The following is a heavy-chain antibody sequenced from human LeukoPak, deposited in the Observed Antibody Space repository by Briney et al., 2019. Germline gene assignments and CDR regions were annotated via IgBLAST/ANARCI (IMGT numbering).Heavy chain of an antibody. D-gene: IGHD4/OR15-4a*01. Sequence: SDTLSLTWAVSGYSISSDNWWGWIRQPPGKGLEWIGYIHYSGITYYSPSLKSRVTLSVDTSKNQFSLRLSSVTAVDTAVYYCARKPNAVYWFDPWGQGTLVTVSS. CDR2: IHYSGIT. V-gene: IGHV4-28*01. CDR1: GYSISSDNW. J-gene: IGHJ5*02. CDR3: ARKPNAVYWFDP.